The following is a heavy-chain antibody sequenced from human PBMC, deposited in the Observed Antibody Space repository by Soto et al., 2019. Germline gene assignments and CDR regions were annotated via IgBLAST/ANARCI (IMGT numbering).Heavy chain of an antibody. CDR3: ARLIRYFDWLLGPDY. V-gene: IGHV4-39*01. CDR2: IYYSGST. Sequence: SDNQTLTCTPSGHSIKSNSPSSGWFRQPPEKRQEWIGSIYYSGSTYYNPSLKSRVTISVDTSKNQFSLKLSSVTAADTAVYYCARLIRYFDWLLGPDYWGQGTLVTVSS. CDR1: GHSIKSNSPS. J-gene: IGHJ4*02. D-gene: IGHD3-9*01.